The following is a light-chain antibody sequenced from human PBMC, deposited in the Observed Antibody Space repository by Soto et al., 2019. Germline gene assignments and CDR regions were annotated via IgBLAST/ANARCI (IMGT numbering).Light chain of an antibody. CDR1: QSVSSSY. J-gene: IGKJ1*01. V-gene: IGKV3-20*01. CDR3: QQYDRSPWT. CDR2: GTS. Sequence: EIVLTQSPGTLSLSPGERATLSCRASQSVSSSYLAWYQQKPGQAPRLLIYGTSKRATGIPDRFSGSGSGTDFTLTISRLEPEDCAVYYCQQYDRSPWTFGRGTKVEIK.